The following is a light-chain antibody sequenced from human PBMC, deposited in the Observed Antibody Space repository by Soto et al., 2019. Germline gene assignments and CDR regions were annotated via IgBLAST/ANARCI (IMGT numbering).Light chain of an antibody. J-gene: IGKJ4*01. Sequence: AIRMTQSPSSLSASTGDRVTITCRASQGISSYLAWYQQKPGKAPKLLIYAASTLQSGVPSRYSGSGSAKDFPLTLRCLQSEDFGTYYWRQYYSYPATCGGGTKVEIK. V-gene: IGKV1-8*01. CDR2: AAS. CDR3: RQYYSYPAT. CDR1: QGISSY.